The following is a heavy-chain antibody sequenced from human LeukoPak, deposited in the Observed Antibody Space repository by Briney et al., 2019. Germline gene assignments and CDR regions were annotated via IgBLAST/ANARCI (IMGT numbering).Heavy chain of an antibody. D-gene: IGHD5-18*01. Sequence: TSETLSLTCTVSGGSISSYYWSWIRQPPGKGLEWIGYIYYSGSTNYNPSLKSRVTISVDTSKNQFSLKLSSVTAADTAVYYCARSPAMAPYYYYYYGMDVWGQGTTVTVSS. CDR2: IYYSGST. V-gene: IGHV4-59*08. CDR1: GGSISSYY. J-gene: IGHJ6*02. CDR3: ARSPAMAPYYYYYYGMDV.